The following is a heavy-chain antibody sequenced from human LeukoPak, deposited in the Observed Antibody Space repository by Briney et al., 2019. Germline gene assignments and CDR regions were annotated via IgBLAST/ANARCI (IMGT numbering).Heavy chain of an antibody. CDR2: IYYSGST. J-gene: IGHJ4*02. CDR1: GGSLSSYY. CDR3: ARGRAYFDY. Sequence: SETLSLTCTVSGGSLSSYYWSWIRQPPGQGLEWIGYIYYSGSTNYNPSLKSRVTISVDTSKNQFSLKLSSVTAADTAVYYCARGRAYFDYWGQGTLVTVSS. V-gene: IGHV4-59*01.